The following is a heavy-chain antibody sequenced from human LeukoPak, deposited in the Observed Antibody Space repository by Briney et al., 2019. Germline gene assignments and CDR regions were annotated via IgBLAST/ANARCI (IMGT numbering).Heavy chain of an antibody. J-gene: IGHJ4*02. CDR3: VRDLGGSDDY. CDR2: INPDGRTT. V-gene: IGHV3-74*01. Sequence: GGSLRLSCAAAGFTLSTYWMHWVRQAPGKGLVWVSHINPDGRTTRYANSVTGRFTISRDNAKNTADLQMSSLRAEDTAVYYCVRDLGGSDDYWGQGTLVTVSS. CDR1: GFTLSTYW. D-gene: IGHD2-15*01.